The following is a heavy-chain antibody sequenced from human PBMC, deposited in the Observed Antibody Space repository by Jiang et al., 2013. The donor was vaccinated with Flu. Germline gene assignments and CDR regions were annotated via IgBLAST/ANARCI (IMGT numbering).Heavy chain of an antibody. D-gene: IGHD2-21*02. V-gene: IGHV3-30*04. Sequence: GGGVVQPGRSLRLSCAASGFTFSSYAMHWVRQAPGKGLEWVAVISYDGSNKYYADSVKGRFTISRDNSKNTLYLQMNSLRAEDTAVYYCARDHRAYCGGDCPWEPYYFDYWGQGTLVTVSS. CDR2: ISYDGSNK. CDR1: GFTFSSYA. J-gene: IGHJ4*02. CDR3: ARDHRAYCGGDCPWEPYYFDY.